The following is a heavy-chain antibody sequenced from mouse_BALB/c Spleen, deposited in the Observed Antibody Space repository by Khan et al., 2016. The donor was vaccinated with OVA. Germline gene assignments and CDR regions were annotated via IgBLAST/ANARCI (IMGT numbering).Heavy chain of an antibody. V-gene: IGHV1-18*01. J-gene: IGHJ3*01. CDR2: INPNNGGT. CDR1: GYTFTDYN. Sequence: VRLQQSGPELVKPGASVKIPCKASGYTFTDYNIDWVKQSHGKSLEWIGDINPNNGGTIYNKKFTGKATLTVDKSSSTAYMELHSLTSEDTAVYYGAREWASWFAYWGQGTLVTVSA. CDR3: AREWASWFAY.